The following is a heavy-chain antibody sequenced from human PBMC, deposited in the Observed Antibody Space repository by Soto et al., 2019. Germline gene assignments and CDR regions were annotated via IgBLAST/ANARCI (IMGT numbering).Heavy chain of an antibody. CDR1: GFTFSSYA. V-gene: IGHV3-23*01. J-gene: IGHJ4*02. Sequence: GGSLRLSCAASGFTFSSYAMSWVRQAPGKGLEWVSAISGSGGSTYYADSVKGRFTISRDNSKNTLYLQMNSLRAEDTAVYYCANGPLKYDYSNYLIGWGQGTLVTVSS. CDR3: ANGPLKYDYSNYLIG. D-gene: IGHD4-4*01. CDR2: ISGSGGST.